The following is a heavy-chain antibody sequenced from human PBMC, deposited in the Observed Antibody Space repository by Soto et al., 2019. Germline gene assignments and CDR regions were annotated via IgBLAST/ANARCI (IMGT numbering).Heavy chain of an antibody. D-gene: IGHD2-21*02. CDR1: GYTFTNYD. J-gene: IGHJ4*02. CDR3: ARTRLCGGDCYSAYYFDF. CDR2: MNPSSGNT. Sequence: QVQLVQSGAEVKKPGASVKVSCKASGYTFTNYDINWVRQATGQGLEWMGWMNPSSGNTGYVQKFQGRVTMTRNTSTSTAYMELTRLTADDTAVYYCARTRLCGGDCYSAYYFDFWGQGALVTVSS. V-gene: IGHV1-8*01.